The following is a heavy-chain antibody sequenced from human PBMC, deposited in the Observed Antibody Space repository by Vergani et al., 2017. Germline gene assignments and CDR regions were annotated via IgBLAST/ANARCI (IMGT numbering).Heavy chain of an antibody. V-gene: IGHV1-18*01. CDR2: ISAYNGDT. D-gene: IGHD1-26*01. J-gene: IGHJ4*02. CDR1: GYTFTNYG. CDR3: ARRVGATTRTFDY. Sequence: QVQLVQSGAEVKKPGASVKVSCKTSGYTFTNYGISWVRQAPGQGLEWMGWISAYNGDTKYAQKLQGRVTMTRDTSTSTGYMELSSLRSEDTAVYYCARRVGATTRTFDYWGQGTLVTVSS.